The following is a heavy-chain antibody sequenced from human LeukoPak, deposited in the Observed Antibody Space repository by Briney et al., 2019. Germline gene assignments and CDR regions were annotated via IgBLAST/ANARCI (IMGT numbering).Heavy chain of an antibody. CDR1: GFTFSSFE. J-gene: IGHJ4*02. CDR2: ISSSGSTI. V-gene: IGHV3-48*03. Sequence: GGSLRLSCAASGFTFSSFELNWVRQAPGKGLECVSYISSSGSTIYYADSVKGRFTISRDNAKNSLYLQMNSLRAEDTAVYYCARDDRYGDFHYFDYWGQGTLVTVSS. CDR3: ARDDRYGDFHYFDY. D-gene: IGHD4-17*01.